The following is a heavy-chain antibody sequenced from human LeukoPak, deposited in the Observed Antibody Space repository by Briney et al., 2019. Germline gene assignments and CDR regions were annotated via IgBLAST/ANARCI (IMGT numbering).Heavy chain of an antibody. V-gene: IGHV3-74*01. Sequence: TGGSLRLSCAASGFTFSSYWMHSVRQAPGKGLVWVSRINSDGSSTSYADSVRGRFTISRDNAKNTLYLQMNSLRAEDTAVYYCARVPPAAAGPIWGQGTMVTVSS. CDR2: INSDGSST. J-gene: IGHJ3*02. D-gene: IGHD6-13*01. CDR3: ARVPPAAAGPI. CDR1: GFTFSSYW.